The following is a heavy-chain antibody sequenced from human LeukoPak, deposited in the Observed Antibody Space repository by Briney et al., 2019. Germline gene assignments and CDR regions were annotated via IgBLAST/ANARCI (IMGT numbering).Heavy chain of an antibody. CDR2: IKQDGSDK. CDR3: ARAWIELWSHDY. D-gene: IGHD5-18*01. J-gene: IGHJ4*02. V-gene: IGHV3-7*03. CDR1: GFTFSSYW. Sequence: GGSLRLSCAASGFTFSSYWMSWVRQAPGKGLEWVANIKQDGSDKYYVDSVKGRFTISKDNAKSSLYLQMNSLRAEDTAVYYCARAWIELWSHDYWGQGTLATVSS.